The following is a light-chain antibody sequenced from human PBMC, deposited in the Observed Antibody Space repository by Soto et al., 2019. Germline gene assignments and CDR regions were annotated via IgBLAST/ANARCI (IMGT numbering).Light chain of an antibody. CDR2: DVS. V-gene: IGLV2-14*01. J-gene: IGLJ3*02. CDR3: SSYTSSSTWV. CDR1: SNDVGGYNY. Sequence: QSALTQPASVSGSPGQSITISCTGTSNDVGGYNYVSWYQQHPDKAPKLMIYDVSNRPSGVSNRFSGSKSGNTASLTISGLQAEDEASYYCSSYTSSSTWVFGGGTKVTVL.